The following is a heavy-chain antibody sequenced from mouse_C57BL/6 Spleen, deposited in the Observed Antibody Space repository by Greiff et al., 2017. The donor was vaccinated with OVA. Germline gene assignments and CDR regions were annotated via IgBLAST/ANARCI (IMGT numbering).Heavy chain of an antibody. CDR3: ARSRYFDD. CDR2: IYPGGGYT. Sequence: VKLQESGAELVRPGTSVKMSCKASGYTFTNYWIGWAKQRPGHGLEWIGDIYPGGGYTNYNEKFKGKATLTADKSSSTAYMQFSSLTSEDSAIYYCARSRYFDDGGQGTTLTVSS. J-gene: IGHJ2*01. V-gene: IGHV1-63*01. CDR1: GYTFTNYW.